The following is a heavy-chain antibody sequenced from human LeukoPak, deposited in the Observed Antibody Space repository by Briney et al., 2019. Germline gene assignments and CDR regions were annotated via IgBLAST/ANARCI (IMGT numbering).Heavy chain of an antibody. CDR3: ARGRVSRPDNWFDP. V-gene: IGHV1-69*05. D-gene: IGHD5/OR15-5a*01. Sequence: GSSVKVSCKASGGTFTSYAISWVRQAPGQGLEWMGGIIPLFGTANYAQKFQGRVTITTDESTSTAYMELSRLRSEDTAVYYCARGRVSRPDNWFDPWGQGTLVTVSS. CDR1: GGTFTSYA. J-gene: IGHJ5*02. CDR2: IIPLFGTA.